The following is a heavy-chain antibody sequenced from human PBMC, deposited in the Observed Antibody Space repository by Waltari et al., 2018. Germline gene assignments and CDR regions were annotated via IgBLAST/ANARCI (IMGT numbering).Heavy chain of an antibody. V-gene: IGHV4-61*02. CDR1: GGSISSGSYY. J-gene: IGHJ4*02. D-gene: IGHD1-26*01. CDR3: ARARGIVGATIDY. CDR2: VYTSVST. Sequence: QVQLQESGPGLVKPSQTLSLTCTVSGGSISSGSYYWRWIRQPAGKGLGVIGRVYTSVSTNYNPSLKSRVTISVDTSKNQVSLKLSSVTAADTAVYYCARARGIVGATIDYWGQGTLVTVSS.